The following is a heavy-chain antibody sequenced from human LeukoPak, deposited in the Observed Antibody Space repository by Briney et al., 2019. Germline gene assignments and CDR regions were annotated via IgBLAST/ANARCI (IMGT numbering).Heavy chain of an antibody. Sequence: GASVKVSCKVSGYTLTELSMHWVRQAPGKGLEWMGGFDPEDGETIYAQKFQGRVTMTEDTSTDTAYMELSSLRSEDTAVYYCATDLTVVAATEDDYWGQGTLVTVSS. CDR1: GYTLTELS. J-gene: IGHJ4*02. CDR3: ATDLTVVAATEDDY. V-gene: IGHV1-24*01. CDR2: FDPEDGET. D-gene: IGHD2-15*01.